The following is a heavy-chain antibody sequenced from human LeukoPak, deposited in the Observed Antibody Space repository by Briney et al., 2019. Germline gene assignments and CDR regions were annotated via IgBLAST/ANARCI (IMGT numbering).Heavy chain of an antibody. V-gene: IGHV3-20*04. CDR1: EFTFDDYG. J-gene: IGHJ4*02. D-gene: IGHD3-22*01. CDR2: INWNGGST. Sequence: GGSLRLSCAASEFTFDDYGMSWVRQAPGKGLEWVSGINWNGGSTGYADSVKGRFTISGDNAKNSLYLQMNSLRAEDTALYYCAARHYYDSTLDYWGQGTLVTVSS. CDR3: AARHYYDSTLDY.